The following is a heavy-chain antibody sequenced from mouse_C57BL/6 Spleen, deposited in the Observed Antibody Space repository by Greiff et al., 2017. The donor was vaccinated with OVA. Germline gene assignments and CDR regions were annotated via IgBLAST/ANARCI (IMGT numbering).Heavy chain of an antibody. CDR3: AREGSGYPFAY. V-gene: IGHV1-64*01. J-gene: IGHJ3*01. Sequence: QVQLQQPGAELVKPGASVKLSCKASGYTFTSYWMHWVKQRPGQGLEWIGMIHPNSGSTNYNEKFKSKATLTVDKTSSTAYMQRSSLTSEDSAVYYCAREGSGYPFAYWGQGTLVTVSA. CDR2: IHPNSGST. CDR1: GYTFTSYW. D-gene: IGHD3-2*02.